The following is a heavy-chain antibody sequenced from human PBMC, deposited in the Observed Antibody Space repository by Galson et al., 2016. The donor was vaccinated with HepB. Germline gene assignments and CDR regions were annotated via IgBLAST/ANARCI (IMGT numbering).Heavy chain of an antibody. CDR1: GFTFSSNS. CDR2: TSFSSGHI. J-gene: IGHJ2*01. V-gene: IGHV3-21*01. D-gene: IGHD1-14*01. Sequence: SLRLSCAASGFTFSSNSNTWVRQAPGKGLEWASSTSFSSGHINYADAVKGRFTMSRDNAEKSLYLQMDSLRAEDTAVYYYATFLKPDAITDWYFDLWGRGTLVTVSS. CDR3: ATFLKPDAITDWYFDL.